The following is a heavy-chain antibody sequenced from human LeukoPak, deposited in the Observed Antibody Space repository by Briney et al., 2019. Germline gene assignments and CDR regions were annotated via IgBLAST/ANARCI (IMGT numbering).Heavy chain of an antibody. V-gene: IGHV4-61*01. CDR3: ARDRGGDFWSSYYDY. CDR1: GGSVSSGSYY. Sequence: PSETLSLTCTVSGGSVSSGSYYWSWIRQPPGKGLEWIGYIYYSGSTNYNPSLKSRVTISVDTSKNQFSLKLSSVTAADTAIYYCARDRGGDFWSSYYDYWGQGTLVTVSS. CDR2: IYYSGST. J-gene: IGHJ4*02. D-gene: IGHD3-3*01.